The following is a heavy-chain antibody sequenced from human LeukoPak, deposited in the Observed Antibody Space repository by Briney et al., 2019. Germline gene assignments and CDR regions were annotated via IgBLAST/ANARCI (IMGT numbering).Heavy chain of an antibody. V-gene: IGHV3-48*04. CDR1: GFTFSGYS. J-gene: IGHJ6*02. CDR2: ISSSSGTI. D-gene: IGHD3-10*01. Sequence: TGGSLRLSCAASGFTFSGYSMNWVRQAPGKGLEWVSYISSSSGTIYYADSVKGRFTISRDNAKSSLYLQMNSLRAEDTAVYYCANDLKGSGTYGMDVWGQGTTVTVSS. CDR3: ANDLKGSGTYGMDV.